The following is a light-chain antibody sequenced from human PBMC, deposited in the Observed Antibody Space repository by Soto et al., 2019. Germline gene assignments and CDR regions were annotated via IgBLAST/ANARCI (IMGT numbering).Light chain of an antibody. Sequence: IAMTQSPATLSLSPGERATLSCRASQSVSSKLAWYQQKPGQAPRLLIYDASTRATGIPARFSVSGSGTECTLTISRLQYEDFAVYDCQQLNNWTRTFCQGTKVDIK. CDR2: DAS. CDR1: QSVSSK. J-gene: IGKJ1*01. CDR3: QQLNNWTRT. V-gene: IGKV3-15*01.